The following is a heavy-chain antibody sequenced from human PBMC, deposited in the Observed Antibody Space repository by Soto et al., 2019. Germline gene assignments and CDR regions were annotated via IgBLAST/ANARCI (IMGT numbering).Heavy chain of an antibody. CDR1: GETFRRDV. CDR3: ARGVSMAGRPGFFHH. J-gene: IGHJ1*01. D-gene: IGHD6-6*01. V-gene: IGHV1-69*06. CDR2: ITPMSGTT. Sequence: KVSCKAPGETFRRDVISWVRQAPGQGLEWLGGITPMSGTTDYAQKFQGRVTISADKSTGTAYFELSSLTFDDTGVYYCARGVSMAGRPGFFHHWGQGSLVTVSS.